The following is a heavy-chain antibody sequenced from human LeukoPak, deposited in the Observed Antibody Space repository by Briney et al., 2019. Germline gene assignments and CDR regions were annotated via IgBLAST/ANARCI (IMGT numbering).Heavy chain of an antibody. J-gene: IGHJ4*02. CDR1: GGSISSYY. CDR3: ARLQPTGWLDLAAFDY. Sequence: PSETLSLTCTVSGGSISSYYWSWIRQPPGKGLEWIGYIYYSGSTNYNPSLKSRVTISVDTSKNQFSLKLSSVTAADTAVYYCARLQPTGWLDLAAFDYWGQGTLVTVPS. V-gene: IGHV4-59*08. D-gene: IGHD3-22*01. CDR2: IYYSGST.